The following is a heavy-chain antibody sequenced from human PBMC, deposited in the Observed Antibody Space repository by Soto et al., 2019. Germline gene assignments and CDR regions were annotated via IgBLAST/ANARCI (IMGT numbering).Heavy chain of an antibody. Sequence: QVQLVQSGAEVTKPGSSVKVSCKASGGTFSSYAISWVRQAPGQGLEWMGGIIPIFGTANYAQKFQGRVTITADESTSTAYMELSSLRSEDTAVYYCARARIAAAGKFYYGMDVWGQGTTVTVSS. V-gene: IGHV1-69*01. J-gene: IGHJ6*02. CDR2: IIPIFGTA. CDR1: GGTFSSYA. CDR3: ARARIAAAGKFYYGMDV. D-gene: IGHD6-13*01.